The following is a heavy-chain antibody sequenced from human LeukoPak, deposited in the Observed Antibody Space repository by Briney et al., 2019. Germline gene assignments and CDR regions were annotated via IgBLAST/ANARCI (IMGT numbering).Heavy chain of an antibody. V-gene: IGHV3-23*01. D-gene: IGHD3-10*01. CDR2: ISGSGGST. J-gene: IGHJ4*02. Sequence: GSLRLSCAASGFSFSSYVMTWVRQAPGKGLEWVSSISGSGGSTDYADSVKGRFTISRDNSKNTLFLQMSNLSADDTALYYCAKGRLQEGTVFRGVITPVDYWGQGTLVTVTS. CDR1: GFSFSSYV. CDR3: AKGRLQEGTVFRGVITPVDY.